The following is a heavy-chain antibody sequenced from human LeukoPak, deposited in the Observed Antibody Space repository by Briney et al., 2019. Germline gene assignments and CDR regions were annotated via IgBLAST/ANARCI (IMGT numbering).Heavy chain of an antibody. CDR2: ISGSGGST. Sequence: GGSLRLSCAASGFTFSSYAMSWVRQAPGKGLEWVSVISGSGGSTYYADSVKGRFTISRDNSDNTLYLQMNSLRADDAAVYYCAKGYYGNYVAVDYWGQGTLVTVSS. CDR3: AKGYYGNYVAVDY. J-gene: IGHJ4*02. CDR1: GFTFSSYA. V-gene: IGHV3-23*01. D-gene: IGHD4-11*01.